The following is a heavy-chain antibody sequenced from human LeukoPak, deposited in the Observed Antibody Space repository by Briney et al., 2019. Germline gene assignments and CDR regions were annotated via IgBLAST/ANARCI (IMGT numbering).Heavy chain of an antibody. J-gene: IGHJ4*02. CDR1: GDSISSYY. V-gene: IGHV4-59*01. CDR2: IYDSGKT. Sequence: SETLSLTCTVSGDSISSYYWSWIRQPPGKGLEWIGYIYDSGKTNYNASLISRVTISVDTSKNQFSLKLTSVAPADTAVYYCARGGGTLDYWGQGTLVTVSS. CDR3: ARGGGTLDY. D-gene: IGHD3-16*01.